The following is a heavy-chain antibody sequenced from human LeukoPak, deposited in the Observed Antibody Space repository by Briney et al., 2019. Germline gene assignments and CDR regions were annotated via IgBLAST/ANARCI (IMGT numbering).Heavy chain of an antibody. CDR2: IRYDGSNK. CDR3: AKEESTIFGAAYYYMDV. CDR1: GFTFNDYA. J-gene: IGHJ6*03. V-gene: IGHV3-30*02. Sequence: GRSLRLSCAASGFTFNDYAMHWVRQAPGKGLEWVAFIRYDGSNKYYADSVKGRFTISRDNSKNTLYLQMNSLRAEDTAVYYCAKEESTIFGAAYYYMDVWGKGTAVTVSS. D-gene: IGHD3-3*01.